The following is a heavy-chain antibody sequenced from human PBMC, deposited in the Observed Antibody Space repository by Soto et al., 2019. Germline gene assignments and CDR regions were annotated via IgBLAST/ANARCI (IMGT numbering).Heavy chain of an antibody. Sequence: SETLSLTCTVSGGSISSYYWSWIRQPPGKGLEWIGYIYYSGSTNYNPSLKSRVTISVDTSKNQFSLKLSSVTAADTAVYYCARTQNPEAPSSNWFDPWGQGALVTVSS. CDR2: IYYSGST. CDR3: ARTQNPEAPSSNWFDP. CDR1: GGSISSYY. V-gene: IGHV4-59*01. J-gene: IGHJ5*02.